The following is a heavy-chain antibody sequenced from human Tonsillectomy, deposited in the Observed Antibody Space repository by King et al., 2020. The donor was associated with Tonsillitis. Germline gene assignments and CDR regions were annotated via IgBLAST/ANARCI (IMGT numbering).Heavy chain of an antibody. Sequence: QLVQSGPEVKKTGASEKVSCKASGYTFTSYGISWVRQAPGQGLEWMGWISTYNGNTNYAQKHQGRVTMTTDTSTSTAYMELRSLTSDDTAVYYCARDGRDYVLFEGWKYWGQGTLVTVSS. J-gene: IGHJ4*02. CDR1: GYTFTSYG. V-gene: IGHV1-18*04. D-gene: IGHD4-17*01. CDR2: ISTYNGNT. CDR3: ARDGRDYVLFEGWKY.